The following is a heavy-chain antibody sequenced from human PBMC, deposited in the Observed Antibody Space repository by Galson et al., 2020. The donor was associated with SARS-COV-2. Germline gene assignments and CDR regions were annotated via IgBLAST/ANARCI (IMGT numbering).Heavy chain of an antibody. CDR1: GDTFINYY. D-gene: IGHD1-1*01. CDR3: GRDTPNGIDF. Sequence: ASVKVSCKASGDTFINYYLRWVRQVPGLGLEWVGIINPSGDNALYAQKFQGRVTLSRDTSTSTVYMELSSLRSDDTAVYYCGRDTPNGIDFWGQGTLVTVSS. CDR2: INPSGDNA. V-gene: IGHV1-46*01. J-gene: IGHJ4*02.